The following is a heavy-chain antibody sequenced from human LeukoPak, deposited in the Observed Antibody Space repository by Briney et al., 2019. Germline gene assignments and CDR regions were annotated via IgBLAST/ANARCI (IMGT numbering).Heavy chain of an antibody. J-gene: IGHJ4*02. CDR1: GFTFSSYA. CDR2: ITSKGGST. D-gene: IGHD6-19*01. CDR3: VKSGIAVSGTDY. Sequence: GGSLRLSCSASGFTFSSYAMHWVRQAPGKGLEYVSAITSKGGSTYYADSVKGRFTISRDNSKNTLYLQMSSLRAEDTAVYYCVKSGIAVSGTDYWGQGTLVTVSS. V-gene: IGHV3-64D*09.